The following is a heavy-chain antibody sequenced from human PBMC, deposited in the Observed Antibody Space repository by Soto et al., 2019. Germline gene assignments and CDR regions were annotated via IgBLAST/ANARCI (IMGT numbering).Heavy chain of an antibody. CDR3: LMIAVAGIGWFDP. CDR1: GYTFNTYG. V-gene: IGHV1-18*03. D-gene: IGHD6-19*01. J-gene: IGHJ5*02. CDR2: ISPYNGNT. Sequence: ASVKVSCKASGYTFNTYGITWVRQAPGQGLEWLGWISPYNGNTKYAEKFRGRVTITSDRSVSTAYMELSSLRSEDMVVYSPLMIAVAGIGWFDPWGQGTLVTVSS.